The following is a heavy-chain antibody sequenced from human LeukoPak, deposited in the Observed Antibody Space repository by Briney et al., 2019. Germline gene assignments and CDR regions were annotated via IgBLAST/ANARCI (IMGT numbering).Heavy chain of an antibody. CDR1: GFTFSSYW. CDR3: ARTGYSSSWRHRFDYYYYMDV. Sequence: PGGSLRLSCAASGFTFSSYWMSWVRQAPGKGLKWVANIKQDGSEKYYVDSVKGRFTISRDDAKNSLYLQMNSLRAEDTAVYYCARTGYSSSWRHRFDYYYYMDVWGKGTTVTISS. CDR2: IKQDGSEK. D-gene: IGHD6-13*01. V-gene: IGHV3-7*01. J-gene: IGHJ6*03.